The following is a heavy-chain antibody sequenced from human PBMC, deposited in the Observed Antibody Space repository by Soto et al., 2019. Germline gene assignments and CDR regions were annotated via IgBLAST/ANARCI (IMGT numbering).Heavy chain of an antibody. J-gene: IGHJ6*02. CDR3: ANEVDVAFSSLQYGMDV. V-gene: IGHV3-30*18. Sequence: HPGGSLRLSCVVSGFTFSSSWMHWVRQGPGKGLEWVAFISYDGTYKYYADSVRGRFTVYRDNSKSTLFLQMNGLKFEDTAVYVCANEVDVAFSSLQYGMDVWGQGTTVTV. CDR2: ISYDGTYK. CDR1: GFTFSSSW. D-gene: IGHD5-12*01.